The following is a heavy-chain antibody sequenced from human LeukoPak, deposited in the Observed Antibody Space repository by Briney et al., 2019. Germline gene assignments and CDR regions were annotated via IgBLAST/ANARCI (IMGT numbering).Heavy chain of an antibody. Sequence: SETLSLTCTVSGGSISSYYWSWIRRPPGKGLEWIGYIYYSGSTNYNPSLKSRVTISVDTSKNQFSLKLSSVTAADTAVYYCATLSDYGGNPYFDYWGQGTLVTVSS. V-gene: IGHV4-59*01. J-gene: IGHJ4*02. CDR2: IYYSGST. D-gene: IGHD4-23*01. CDR3: ATLSDYGGNPYFDY. CDR1: GGSISSYY.